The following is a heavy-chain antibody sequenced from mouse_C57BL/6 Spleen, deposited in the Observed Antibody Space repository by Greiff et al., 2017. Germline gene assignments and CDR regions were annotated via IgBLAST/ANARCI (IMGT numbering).Heavy chain of an antibody. Sequence: LVESGAELVKPGASVKISCKASGYAFSSYWMNWVKQRPGKGLEWIGQIYPGDGDTNYNGKFKGKATLTADKSSSTAYMQLSSLTSEDSAVYFCARSDYSNDYAMDYWGQGTSVTVSS. V-gene: IGHV1-80*01. J-gene: IGHJ4*01. CDR2: IYPGDGDT. CDR1: GYAFSSYW. CDR3: ARSDYSNDYAMDY. D-gene: IGHD2-5*01.